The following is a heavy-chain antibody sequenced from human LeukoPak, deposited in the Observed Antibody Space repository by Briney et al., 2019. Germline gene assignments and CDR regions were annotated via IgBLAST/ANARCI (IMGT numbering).Heavy chain of an antibody. V-gene: IGHV3-23*01. J-gene: IGHJ6*02. D-gene: IGHD1-26*01. CDR2: ISGSGGST. Sequence: GGSLRLSCAASGFTFSSYAMSWVRQAPGKGLEWVSAISGSGGSTYYADSVKGRFTISRDNSKNTLYLQMSSLRAEDTAVYYCVKDYVGSSIVGAPYGMNVWGQGTTVTVSS. CDR1: GFTFSSYA. CDR3: VKDYVGSSIVGAPYGMNV.